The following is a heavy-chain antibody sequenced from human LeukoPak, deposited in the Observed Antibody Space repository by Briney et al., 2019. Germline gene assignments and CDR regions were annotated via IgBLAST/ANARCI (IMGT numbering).Heavy chain of an antibody. V-gene: IGHV1-18*01. Sequence: ASVKVSCKASGYTLTSYGSSWVRPAPGQGVEWMGWISAYNGNTNYAQKLQGRVTMTTDTSTSTDYMELRSLRSDDTAVYYCARAVGVQLWSNFFDYWGQGTLVTVSS. D-gene: IGHD5-18*01. CDR3: ARAVGVQLWSNFFDY. CDR2: ISAYNGNT. CDR1: GYTLTSYG. J-gene: IGHJ4*02.